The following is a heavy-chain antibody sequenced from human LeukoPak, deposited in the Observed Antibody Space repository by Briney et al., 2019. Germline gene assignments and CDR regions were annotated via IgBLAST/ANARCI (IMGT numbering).Heavy chain of an antibody. V-gene: IGHV3-23*01. Sequence: GSLGLSCAASEFPFSTYAMSWVRQAPGKGLEWVSSIRGSDGSTYYADSVKGRFAISRDNSKNTLYLQMTSLRAEDTALYYCAKDVYGDYGGLDYWGQGTLVTVSS. CDR1: EFPFSTYA. CDR2: IRGSDGST. J-gene: IGHJ4*02. CDR3: AKDVYGDYGGLDY. D-gene: IGHD4-17*01.